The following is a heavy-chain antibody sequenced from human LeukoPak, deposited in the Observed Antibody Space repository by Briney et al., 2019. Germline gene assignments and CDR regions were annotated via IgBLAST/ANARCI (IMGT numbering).Heavy chain of an antibody. V-gene: IGHV3-20*04. CDR3: AGVFEAPPGGGTRGVYYFDY. CDR1: GFTFDDYG. CDR2: INWNGGST. D-gene: IGHD3-16*01. Sequence: PGGSLRLSCAASGFTFDDYGVSWVRQAPGKGLEWVSGINWNGGSTGYADSVKGRFTISRDNAKNSLYLQMNSLRAEDTALYYCAGVFEAPPGGGTRGVYYFDYWGQGTLVTVSS. J-gene: IGHJ4*02.